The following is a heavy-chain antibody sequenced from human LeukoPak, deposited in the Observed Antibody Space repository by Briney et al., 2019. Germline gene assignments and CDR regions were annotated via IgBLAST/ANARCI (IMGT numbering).Heavy chain of an antibody. CDR3: ARVGRYSGYDFPDY. V-gene: IGHV4-39*01. CDR1: GGSISSSSYF. J-gene: IGHJ4*02. Sequence: SETLSLTCSVSGGSISSSSYFWGWIRQPPGKGLEWIASVHYSGSTYYNPSLKSRVTISVDTSKNQFSLKLSSVTAADTAVYYCARVGRYSGYDFPDYWGQGTLVTVSS. D-gene: IGHD5-12*01. CDR2: VHYSGST.